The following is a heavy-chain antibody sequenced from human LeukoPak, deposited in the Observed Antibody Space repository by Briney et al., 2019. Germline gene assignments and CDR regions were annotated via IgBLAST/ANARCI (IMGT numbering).Heavy chain of an antibody. Sequence: PSQTLSLTCTVSGGSISSGDYYWSWIRQPPGKGLEWIGYIYYNGSTYYNPSLKSRVTISVDTSKNQFSLKLSSVTAADTAVYYCARSSLGGAWFDPWGQGTLVTVSS. CDR2: IYYNGST. CDR1: GGSISSGDYY. J-gene: IGHJ5*02. D-gene: IGHD3-10*01. V-gene: IGHV4-30-4*08. CDR3: ARSSLGGAWFDP.